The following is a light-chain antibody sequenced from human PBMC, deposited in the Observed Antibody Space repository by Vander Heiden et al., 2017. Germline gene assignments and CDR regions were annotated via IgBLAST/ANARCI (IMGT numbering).Light chain of an antibody. CDR3: CSYAGSYTPVV. CDR1: SSDVGGYNY. CDR2: DVS. Sequence: QSALTQPRSVSGSPGQSVTISCTGTSSDVGGYNYVSWYQQHPGKAPKRMIYDVSKRPSGVPYLFSGSKSGNTASLTISGLQAEDEADYYCCSYAGSYTPVVFGGGTKLTVL. J-gene: IGLJ2*01. V-gene: IGLV2-11*01.